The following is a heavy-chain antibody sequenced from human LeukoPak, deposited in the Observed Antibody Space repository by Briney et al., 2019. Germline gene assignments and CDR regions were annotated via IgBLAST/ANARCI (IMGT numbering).Heavy chain of an antibody. CDR3: ARENRGREAGVPYYFDY. D-gene: IGHD3-10*01. CDR1: GGSISSGSYY. V-gene: IGHV4-61*02. Sequence: PSQTLSLTCTVSGGSISSGSYYWSWIRQPAGKELEWIGRIYTSGSTNYNPSLKSRVTISVDTSKNQFSLKLSSVTAADTAVYYCARENRGREAGVPYYFDYWGQGTLVTVSS. CDR2: IYTSGST. J-gene: IGHJ4*02.